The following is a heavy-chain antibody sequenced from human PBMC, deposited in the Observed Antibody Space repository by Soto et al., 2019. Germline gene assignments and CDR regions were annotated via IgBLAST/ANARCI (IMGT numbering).Heavy chain of an antibody. CDR2: INPNTGDT. CDR1: GYTFIGYY. J-gene: IGHJ4*02. Sequence: GASVKVSCKASGYTFIGYYLHWVRQAPGQGLEWMGWINPNTGDTNYGQKFQGWVTMTRDTSISTAYMEVSRLKSDDTAVYYCARAGMAMAGTPFDYWGQGALVTVSS. CDR3: ARAGMAMAGTPFDY. V-gene: IGHV1-2*04. D-gene: IGHD6-19*01.